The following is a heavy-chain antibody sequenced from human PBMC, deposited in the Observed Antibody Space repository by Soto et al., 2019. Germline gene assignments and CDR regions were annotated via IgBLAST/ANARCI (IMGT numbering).Heavy chain of an antibody. CDR1: GYTFTSYG. J-gene: IGHJ4*02. CDR2: ISAYNGNT. D-gene: IGHD6-6*01. V-gene: IGHV1-18*01. Sequence: GASVKVSCKASGYTFTSYGISWVRQAPGQGLEWMGWISAYNGNTNYAQKLQGRVTMTTDTSTSTAYMELRSLRSDDTAVYYCARGVVGYSSSSGSARFDYWGQGTLVTVSS. CDR3: ARGVVGYSSSSGSARFDY.